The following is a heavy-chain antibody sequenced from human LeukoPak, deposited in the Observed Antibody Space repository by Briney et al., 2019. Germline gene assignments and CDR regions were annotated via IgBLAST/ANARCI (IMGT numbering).Heavy chain of an antibody. CDR1: GGSISSSNW. CDR3: ARDPGESAASDGMDV. CDR2: IYHSGST. D-gene: IGHD3-10*01. Sequence: SGTLSLTCAVSGGSISSSNWWSWVRQPPGKGLEWIGEIYHSGSTNYNPSLKSRVTISVDKSKNQFSLKLSSVTAADTAVYYCARDPGESAASDGMDVWGKGTTVTVSS. J-gene: IGHJ6*04. V-gene: IGHV4-4*02.